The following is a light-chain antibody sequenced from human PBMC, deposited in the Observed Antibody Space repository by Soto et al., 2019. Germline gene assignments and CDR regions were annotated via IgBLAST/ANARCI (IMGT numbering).Light chain of an antibody. CDR3: QQYSSSRT. J-gene: IGKJ1*01. CDR1: QSVSSNH. Sequence: EIVMTQSPATLSLSPGERATLSGRASQSVSSNHLVWYQQKPGQATRLLIYGGSSTATGIPVRFSGSGSETDFTLTITRLEPEDFAVYYCQQYSSSRTFGQGTKVDNK. V-gene: IGKV3-20*01. CDR2: GGS.